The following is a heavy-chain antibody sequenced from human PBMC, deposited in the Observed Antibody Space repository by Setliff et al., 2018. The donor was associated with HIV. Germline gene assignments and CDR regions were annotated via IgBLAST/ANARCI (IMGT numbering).Heavy chain of an antibody. J-gene: IGHJ4*02. V-gene: IGHV3-74*01. D-gene: IGHD5-12*01. Sequence: GGSLRLSCAASGFTFSNYWMHWVRQAPGEGLVWVSRINSDGSSTSYADSVKGRFTISRDNAKNTLYLQMSSLKTEDTAVYYCTTDLGTRYDTPVYWGQGTLVTVSS. CDR2: INSDGSST. CDR3: TTDLGTRYDTPVY. CDR1: GFTFSNYW.